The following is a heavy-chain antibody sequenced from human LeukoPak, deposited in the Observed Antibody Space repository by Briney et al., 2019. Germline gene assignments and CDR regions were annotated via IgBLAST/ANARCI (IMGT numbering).Heavy chain of an antibody. CDR1: GYTFTSCY. D-gene: IGHD4-17*01. CDR3: ARRAGDYYYGD. V-gene: IGHV1-46*01. J-gene: IGHJ4*02. Sequence: ASVKVSCKASGYTFTSCYMHWVRQAPGQGLEWMGIINPSGGSTSYAQKFQGRVTMTRDMSTSTVYMELSSLRSEDTAVYYCARRAGDYYYGDWGQGTLVTVSS. CDR2: INPSGGST.